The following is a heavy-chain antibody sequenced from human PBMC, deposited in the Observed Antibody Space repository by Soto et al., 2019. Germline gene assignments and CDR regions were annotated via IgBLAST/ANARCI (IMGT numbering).Heavy chain of an antibody. D-gene: IGHD3-9*01. J-gene: IGHJ5*02. CDR2: IYYSGST. Sequence: SETLSLTCTVSGGSISSGGYYWNWIRQHPGKGLEWIGYIYYSGSTYYNPSLKSRVTISVDTSKNQFSLKLSSVTAADTAVYYCARGLEVIKTQYVGFDPGGKGTLVTVSP. V-gene: IGHV4-31*03. CDR3: ARGLEVIKTQYVGFDP. CDR1: GGSISSGGYY.